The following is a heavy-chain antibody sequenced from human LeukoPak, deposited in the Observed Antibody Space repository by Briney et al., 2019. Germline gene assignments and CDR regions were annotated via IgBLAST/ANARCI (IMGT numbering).Heavy chain of an antibody. CDR2: ISGSGGST. V-gene: IGHV3-23*01. J-gene: IGHJ6*04. CDR1: GFTFSSYA. CDR3: AKGESLGYCSSTSCYGLYYGMDV. D-gene: IGHD2-2*01. Sequence: GGSLRLSCAASGFTFSSYAMSWVRQAPGQGLEWVSAISGSGGSTYYADSVKGRFTISRDNSKNTLYLQMNSLRAEDTAVYYCAKGESLGYCSSTSCYGLYYGMDVWGKGTTVTVSS.